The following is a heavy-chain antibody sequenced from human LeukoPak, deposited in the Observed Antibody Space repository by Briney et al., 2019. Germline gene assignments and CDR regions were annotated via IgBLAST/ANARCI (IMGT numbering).Heavy chain of an antibody. CDR1: GFTFSSYA. Sequence: GGSLRLSCAASGFTFSSYAMSWVRQAPGKGLEWVSTISSSGDSTYYADSVKGRFTISRENSKNTLYLQMSSLRAEDTAVYYCAKAKYCSAGTCYFDYWGQGTLVTVSS. CDR2: ISSSGDST. V-gene: IGHV3-23*01. D-gene: IGHD2-15*01. J-gene: IGHJ4*02. CDR3: AKAKYCSAGTCYFDY.